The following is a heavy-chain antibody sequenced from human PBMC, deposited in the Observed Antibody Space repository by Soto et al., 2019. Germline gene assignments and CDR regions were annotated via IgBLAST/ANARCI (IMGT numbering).Heavy chain of an antibody. CDR1: GGSISSYY. CDR3: ARRYGLSAFDI. Sequence: SETLSLTWTVSGGSISSYYWSWIRQPPGKGLEWIGYIYYSGSTNYNPSLKSRVTISVDTSKNQFSLKLSSVTAADTAVYFCARRYGLSAFDIWGQGTMVTVSS. J-gene: IGHJ3*02. CDR2: IYYSGST. D-gene: IGHD3-10*01. V-gene: IGHV4-59*08.